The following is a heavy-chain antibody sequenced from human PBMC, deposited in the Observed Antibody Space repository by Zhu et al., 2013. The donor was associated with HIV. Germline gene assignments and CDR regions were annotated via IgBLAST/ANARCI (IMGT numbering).Heavy chain of an antibody. J-gene: IGHJ3*02. CDR1: GGSFSGYY. CDR3: ARDPSEKIVATISDAFDI. Sequence: QVQLQQWGAGLLKPSETLSLTCAVYGGSFSGYYWSWIRQPPGKGLEWIGEINHSGSTNYNPSLKSRVTISVDTSKNQFSLKLSSVTAADTAVYYCARDPSEKIVATISDAFDIWGQGTMVTVSS. CDR2: INHSGST. D-gene: IGHD5-12*01. V-gene: IGHV4-34*01.